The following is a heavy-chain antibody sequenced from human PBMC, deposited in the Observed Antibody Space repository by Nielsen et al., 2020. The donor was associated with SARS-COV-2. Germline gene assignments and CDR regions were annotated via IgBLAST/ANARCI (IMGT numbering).Heavy chain of an antibody. CDR1: GFTFSSYG. CDR3: ARVASYYYGMDV. CDR2: ISYDGSNK. J-gene: IGHJ6*02. Sequence: GESLKISCAASGFTFSSYGMHWVRQAPGKGLEWVAVISYDGSNKYYADSVKGRFTISRDNSKNTLYLQMNSLRAEDTAVYYCARVASYYYGMDVWGQGTTVTVSS. V-gene: IGHV3-33*05.